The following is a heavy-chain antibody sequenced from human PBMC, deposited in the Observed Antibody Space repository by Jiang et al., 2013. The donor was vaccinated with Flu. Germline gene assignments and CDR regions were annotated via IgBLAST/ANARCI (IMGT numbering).Heavy chain of an antibody. CDR3: ARTLSAAAGAADY. D-gene: IGHD6-13*01. V-gene: IGHV2-70*11. Sequence: KPTQTLTLTCTFSGFSLSTSGMCVSWIRQPPGKALEWLARIDWDDDKYYSTYLKTRLSISKDTSKNXVVLTMTSMDPVDTGTYYCARTLSAAAGAADYWGQGNPGHRLL. CDR1: GFSLSTSGMC. J-gene: IGHJ4*02. CDR2: IDWDDDK.